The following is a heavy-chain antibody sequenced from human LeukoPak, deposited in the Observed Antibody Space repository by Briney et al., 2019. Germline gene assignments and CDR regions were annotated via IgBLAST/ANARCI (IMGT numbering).Heavy chain of an antibody. Sequence: SETLSLTCTVSGGSISSSSYYWGWIRQPPGKGLEWIGYISYSGTTTYNPSLKSRVTISVDTSKNQFSLRLSSVTAADTAVYYCARECYYDSSGHRVNWFDPWGQGTLVTVSS. CDR1: GGSISSSSYY. D-gene: IGHD3-22*01. CDR3: ARECYYDSSGHRVNWFDP. CDR2: ISYSGTT. J-gene: IGHJ5*02. V-gene: IGHV4-61*01.